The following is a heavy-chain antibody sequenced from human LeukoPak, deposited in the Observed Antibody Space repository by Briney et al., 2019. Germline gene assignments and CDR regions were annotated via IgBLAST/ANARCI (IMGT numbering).Heavy chain of an antibody. J-gene: IGHJ4*02. D-gene: IGHD6-13*01. CDR3: ARDILSEQLVPFDY. CDR2: ISAYNGNT. CDR1: GYTFTSYG. Sequence: GASVKVSCKASGYTFTSYGISWVRQAPGQGLEWMGWISAYNGNTNYAQKLQGRVTMTTDTSTSTAYMELRSLRSDDTAVYYCARDILSEQLVPFDYWGQGTLVTVSS. V-gene: IGHV1-18*01.